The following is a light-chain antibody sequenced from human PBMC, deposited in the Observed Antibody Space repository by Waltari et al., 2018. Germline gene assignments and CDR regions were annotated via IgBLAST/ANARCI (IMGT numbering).Light chain of an antibody. V-gene: IGKV3-11*01. CDR2: DAS. CDR3: QQRIKWPLT. J-gene: IGKJ4*01. CDR1: PSITNY. Sequence: DIVLTHSPATLSLSPGERATLSCRASPSITNYLAWYQLKPGQAPPLLIYDASNRATGIPARFSGSGSVTDFTLTISNLEPEDSAVYYCQQRIKWPLTFGGGTKVEIK.